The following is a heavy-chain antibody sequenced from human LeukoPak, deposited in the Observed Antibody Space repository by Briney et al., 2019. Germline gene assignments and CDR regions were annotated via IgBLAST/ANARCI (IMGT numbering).Heavy chain of an antibody. Sequence: KPSGTLSLTCVVSGASISSSDWWNWVRQPPGKGLEWIGYIYYSGSTYYNPSLKSRVTISVDTSKNQFSLKLSSVTAADTAVHYCARDEAARPDGAFDIWGQGTMVTVSS. V-gene: IGHV4-4*02. CDR1: GASISSSDW. CDR3: ARDEAARPDGAFDI. J-gene: IGHJ3*02. D-gene: IGHD6-6*01. CDR2: IYYSGST.